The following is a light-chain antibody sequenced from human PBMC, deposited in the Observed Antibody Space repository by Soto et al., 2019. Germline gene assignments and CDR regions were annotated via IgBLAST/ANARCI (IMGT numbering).Light chain of an antibody. CDR2: DAS. J-gene: IGKJ1*01. CDR3: QLDNSYLEA. CDR1: QTISSW. V-gene: IGKV1-5*01. Sequence: IQMTQSPSTLSASLGDRVNITCRASQTISSWLAWYQQRPGKAPKLLIYDASSLDSGVPSRFSGSGSGTEGTITISSLQKDDGATYDCQLDNSYLEAFGQGTKVDIK.